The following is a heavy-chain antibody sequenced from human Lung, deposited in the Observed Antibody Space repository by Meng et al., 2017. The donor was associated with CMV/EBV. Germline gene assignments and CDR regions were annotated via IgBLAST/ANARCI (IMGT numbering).Heavy chain of an antibody. CDR1: GVTFNYYY. CDR2: IRDKANSYMT. CDR3: AIDGGGYCSC. D-gene: IGHD2-15*01. Sequence: GGSXRLXCAASGVTFNYYYIHWVRQAPGKGLEWVGRIRDKANSYMTEYAASVKGKFAISRDDSKNSVYLQMNSLQGEDTAVYFCAIDGGGYCSCWGQGTLVTVSS. V-gene: IGHV3-72*01. J-gene: IGHJ4*02.